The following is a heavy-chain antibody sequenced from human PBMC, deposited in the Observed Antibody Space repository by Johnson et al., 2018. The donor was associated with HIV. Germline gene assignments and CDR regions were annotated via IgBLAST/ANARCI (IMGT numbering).Heavy chain of an antibody. CDR1: GFTFSSYA. CDR2: LFSGGTT. Sequence: QVQLMESGGGVVQPGRSLRLSCVASGFTFSSYAMHWVRQAPGKGLEWVSVLFSGGTTYYADSVKGRFTISRDNSKNTLYLQMNSLRAEDTALYYCARVGIAARFGAFDIWGQGTMVTVSS. V-gene: IGHV3-NL1*01. J-gene: IGHJ3*02. D-gene: IGHD6-6*01. CDR3: ARVGIAARFGAFDI.